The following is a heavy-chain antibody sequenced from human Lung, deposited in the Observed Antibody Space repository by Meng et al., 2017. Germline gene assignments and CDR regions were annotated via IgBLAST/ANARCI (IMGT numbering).Heavy chain of an antibody. J-gene: IGHJ6*02. CDR3: ARELAVDGGNAVDYCYYGMDV. CDR1: GYRFTAYY. Sequence: ASVKVSCKASGYRFTAYYIQWVRQAPGQGLEWMGWINPNSGATKYAQKFQGRVTMTRDTSITTAYMELSGLKSEDTAVYYCARELAVDGGNAVDYCYYGMDVWGQGTTVTVSS. CDR2: INPNSGAT. V-gene: IGHV1-2*02. D-gene: IGHD4-23*01.